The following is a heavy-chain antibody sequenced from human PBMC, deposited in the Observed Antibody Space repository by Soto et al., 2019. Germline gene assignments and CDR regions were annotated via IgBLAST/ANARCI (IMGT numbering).Heavy chain of an antibody. CDR2: VYHSWST. CDR1: GGSISSDY. V-gene: IGHV4-59*01. J-gene: IGHJ5*02. D-gene: IGHD3-10*01. CDR3: ARFGTSPNGNWVDP. Sequence: SETLSLTCTVSGGSISSDYWNWIRQPPGKGLEWIGYVYHSWSTKYNPSLKSRVTISVDTSKNQLSLKVSSVTAADTAVYYCARFGTSPNGNWVDPWGQGTLVTVSS.